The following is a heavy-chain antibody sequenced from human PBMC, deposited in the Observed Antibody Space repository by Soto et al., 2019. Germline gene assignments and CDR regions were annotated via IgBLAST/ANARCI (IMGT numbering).Heavy chain of an antibody. CDR1: GYTFTSYG. Sequence: ASVKVSCKASGYTFTSYGISWVRQAPGQGLEWMGWISAYNGNTNYAQKLQGRVTITRDMSTSTAYMELSSLRSEDTAVYYCAAGYCGGDCYSFDYWGQGTLVTVSS. J-gene: IGHJ4*02. D-gene: IGHD2-21*02. CDR2: ISAYNGNT. V-gene: IGHV1-18*01. CDR3: AAGYCGGDCYSFDY.